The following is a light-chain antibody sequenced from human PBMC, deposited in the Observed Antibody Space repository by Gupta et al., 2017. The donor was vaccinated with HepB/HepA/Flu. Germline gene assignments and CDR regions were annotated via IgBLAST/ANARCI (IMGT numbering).Light chain of an antibody. V-gene: IGLV2-14*03. CDR1: SRAVGGYNY. Sequence: QSALSQPASVSGSPGKSITISCTGTSRAVGGYNYVSWYQQHPGKAPKLMIYDVSNRPSGVSNRFSCSKSGNTASLTISGLQAEDEADYYCSSYTSSSPPVVFGGGTKLTVL. CDR2: DVS. CDR3: SSYTSSSPPVV. J-gene: IGLJ2*01.